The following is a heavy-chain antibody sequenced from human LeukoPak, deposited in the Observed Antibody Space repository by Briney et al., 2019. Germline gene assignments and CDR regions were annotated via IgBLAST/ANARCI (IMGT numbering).Heavy chain of an antibody. CDR2: MYYGGST. J-gene: IGHJ4*02. CDR3: ARAQGRDGYNEGYYFDY. D-gene: IGHD5-18*01. CDR1: GGSINGYY. V-gene: IGHV4-59*01. Sequence: PSETLSLTCSVSGGSINGYYWSWIRQPPGRGLEWIGFMYYGGSTNYNPSLKSRVIISVDPSKNQFSLRLSSVAAADTAMYYCARAQGRDGYNEGYYFDYWGQGSLVTVSS.